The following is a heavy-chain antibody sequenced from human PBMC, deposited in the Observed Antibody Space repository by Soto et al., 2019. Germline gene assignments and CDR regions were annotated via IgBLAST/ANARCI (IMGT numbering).Heavy chain of an antibody. J-gene: IGHJ4*02. Sequence: QVQLVQCGAEVKKPGASVKVSCKASGYTFTSYGISWVRQAPGQGLEWMGWISAYNGNTNYAQKLQGRVTMTTDTSTSTDYMELRSLRSDDTAVYYCARDMWNGGWYGSYDYWGQGTLVTVSS. D-gene: IGHD6-19*01. CDR1: GYTFTSYG. CDR2: ISAYNGNT. V-gene: IGHV1-18*01. CDR3: ARDMWNGGWYGSYDY.